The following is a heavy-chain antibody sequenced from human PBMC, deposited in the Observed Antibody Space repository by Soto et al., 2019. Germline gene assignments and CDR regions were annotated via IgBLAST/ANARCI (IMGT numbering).Heavy chain of an antibody. D-gene: IGHD2-8*01. J-gene: IGHJ4*02. CDR2: IHYSGTT. Sequence: KPSETLSLTCTVSGTSISSYYWSWIRQPPGKGLEWIANIHYSGTTNYNPSLASRVTLSVDTSKNQFSLKMTSVTAAGRAMYFCARYNSYAIDYWGRGTLVTVSS. V-gene: IGHV4-59*01. CDR1: GTSISSYY. CDR3: ARYNSYAIDY.